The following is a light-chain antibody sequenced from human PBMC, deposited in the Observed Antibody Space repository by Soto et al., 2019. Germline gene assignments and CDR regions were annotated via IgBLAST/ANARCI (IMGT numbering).Light chain of an antibody. CDR3: SSYAGSSTYV. CDR2: EVS. CDR1: SSDVGGYDY. V-gene: IGLV2-8*01. J-gene: IGLJ1*01. Sequence: LTQPPSASGSPGQSVTITCTGTSSDVGGYDYVSWYQQHPGKAPKLMIYEVSKRPSGVPDRFSGSKSGNTASLTVSGLQAEDEADYYCSSYAGSSTYVFGTGTKVTVX.